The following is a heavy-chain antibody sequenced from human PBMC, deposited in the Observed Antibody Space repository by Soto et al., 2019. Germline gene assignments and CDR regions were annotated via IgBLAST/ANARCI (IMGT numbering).Heavy chain of an antibody. CDR1: GGTFSSYA. V-gene: IGHV1-69*13. J-gene: IGHJ6*02. CDR2: IIPIFGTA. Sequence: SVKVSCKASGGTFSSYAISWVRQAPGQGLEWMGGIIPIFGTANYAQKFQGRVTITADESTSTAYMELSSLRSEDTAVYYCAREVAARPPYYYGMDVWGQGATVTVSS. D-gene: IGHD6-6*01. CDR3: AREVAARPPYYYGMDV.